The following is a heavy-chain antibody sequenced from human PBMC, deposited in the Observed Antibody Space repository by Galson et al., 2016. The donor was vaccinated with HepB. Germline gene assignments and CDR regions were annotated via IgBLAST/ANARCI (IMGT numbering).Heavy chain of an antibody. V-gene: IGHV3-7*01. CDR2: INNDGVEK. D-gene: IGHD3-22*01. CDR3: ARGEKGYSEGAS. J-gene: IGHJ5*02. CDR1: GFTFSYYG. Sequence: SLRLSCAASGFTFSYYGMHWVRQAPGKGLEWVANINNDGVEKNYAGSVKGRFTISRDNAKNSLYLQMDSLRVEDTGFYYCARGEKGYSEGASWGQGTLVTVSS.